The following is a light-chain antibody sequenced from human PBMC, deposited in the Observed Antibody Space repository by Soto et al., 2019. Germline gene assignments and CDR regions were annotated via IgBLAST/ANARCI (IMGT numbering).Light chain of an antibody. CDR1: QSVLHSPTNNNY. J-gene: IGKJ1*01. V-gene: IGKV4-1*01. Sequence: DIVLTQSPDSLAVSLGERATINCKSSQSVLHSPTNNNYLAWYQKKPGQPPKLLIYWASTRESGVPDRFSGSGSGTDFTITVNSLQAEDAAVYYCHQYYSIPRTFGQGTKVEIK. CDR2: WAS. CDR3: HQYYSIPRT.